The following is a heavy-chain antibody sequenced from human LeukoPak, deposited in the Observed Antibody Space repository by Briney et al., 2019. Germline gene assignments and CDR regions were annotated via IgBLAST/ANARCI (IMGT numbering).Heavy chain of an antibody. J-gene: IGHJ4*02. CDR2: IISSGGVT. V-gene: IGHV3-23*01. Sequence: GGSLRLSCAASGFPFSSYAMSWVRQAPGKGLEWASSIISSGGVTYYADSVKGRFTISRDNSKNTVYLQMDSLRAEDSAVYFCAKNAGYSYGLYYFDYWGQGTLVTVSS. D-gene: IGHD5-18*01. CDR1: GFPFSSYA. CDR3: AKNAGYSYGLYYFDY.